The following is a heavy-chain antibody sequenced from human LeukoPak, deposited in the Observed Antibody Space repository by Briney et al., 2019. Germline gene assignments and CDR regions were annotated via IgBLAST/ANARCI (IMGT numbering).Heavy chain of an antibody. D-gene: IGHD3-22*01. J-gene: IGHJ5*02. V-gene: IGHV1-69*02. CDR3: AGSGYYDSSGYYPFDP. CDR2: IIPILGIA. Sequence: SVKVSCKASGGTFSSYTISWVRQAPGQGLEWMGRIIPILGIANYAQKFQGRVTITRNTSISTAYMELSSLRSEDTAVYYCAGSGYYDSSGYYPFDPWGQGTLVTVSS. CDR1: GGTFSSYT.